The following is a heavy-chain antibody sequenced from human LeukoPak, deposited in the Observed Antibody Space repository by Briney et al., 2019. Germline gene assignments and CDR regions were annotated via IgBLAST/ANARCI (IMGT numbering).Heavy chain of an antibody. CDR2: INHSGST. J-gene: IGHJ6*04. V-gene: IGHV4-34*01. CDR1: GGSLSGYY. D-gene: IGHD5-12*01. Sequence: PSETLSLTCAVYGGSLSGYYWSWIRQPPGKGLEWIGEINHSGSTNYNPSLKSRVTISVDTSKNQFSLKLSSVTAADTAVYYCARLRGVYSGYDSVWGKGTTVTVSS. CDR3: ARLRGVYSGYDSV.